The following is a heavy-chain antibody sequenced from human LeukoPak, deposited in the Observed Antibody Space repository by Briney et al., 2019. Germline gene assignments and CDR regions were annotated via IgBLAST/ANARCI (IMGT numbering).Heavy chain of an antibody. J-gene: IGHJ6*02. CDR3: AGSYSGSYRAYYYYYGMDV. V-gene: IGHV4-59*08. Sequence: SETLSLTCTVSGGSISSYHWSWIRQPPGKGLEWIGYIYYSGSTNYNPSLKSRVTISVDTSKNQFSLKLSSVTAADTAVYYCAGSYSGSYRAYYYYYGMDVWGQGTTVTVSS. CDR1: GGSISSYH. CDR2: IYYSGST. D-gene: IGHD1-26*01.